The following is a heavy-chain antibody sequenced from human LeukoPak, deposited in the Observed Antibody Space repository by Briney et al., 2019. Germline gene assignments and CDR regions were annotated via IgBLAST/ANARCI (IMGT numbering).Heavy chain of an antibody. CDR1: GGTFSSYA. V-gene: IGHV1-69*05. J-gene: IGHJ4*02. CDR2: IIPIFGTA. D-gene: IGHD6-19*01. CDR3: ARDSSGWYGGQGY. Sequence: GASVKVSCKASGGTFSSYAISCVRQAPGQGLEWMGGIIPIFGTANYAQKFQGRVTITTDESTSTAYMELSSLRSEDTAVYYCARDSSGWYGGQGYWGQGTLVTVSS.